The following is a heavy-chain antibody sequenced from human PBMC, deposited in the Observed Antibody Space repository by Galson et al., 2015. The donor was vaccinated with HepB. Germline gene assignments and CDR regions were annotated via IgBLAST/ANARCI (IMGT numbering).Heavy chain of an antibody. CDR3: ARVQDYYDSSGYVDY. D-gene: IGHD3-22*01. J-gene: IGHJ4*02. CDR1: GFTFSSYS. Sequence: SLRLSCAASGFTFSSYSMNWVRQAPGKGLEWVSSISSSSSYIYYADSVKGRFTISRDNAKNSLYLQMNSLRAEDTAVYYCARVQDYYDSSGYVDYWGQGTLVTVSP. CDR2: ISSSSSYI. V-gene: IGHV3-21*01.